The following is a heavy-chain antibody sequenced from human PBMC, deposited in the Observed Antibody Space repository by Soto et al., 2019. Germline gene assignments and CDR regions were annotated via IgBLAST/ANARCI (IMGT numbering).Heavy chain of an antibody. CDR2: ISGIGGST. Sequence: EVQLLESGGGLVQPGGSLSLSCAASGFTFSSYARSWVRQAPGKGLEWVSPISGIGGSTNYADSVKGRFTISRDNSKNTLYLQMNSLSAEDTAVYYCAKVGGYSYGYSPRYYYGMDVWGQGTTVTVSS. V-gene: IGHV3-23*01. CDR1: GFTFSSYA. CDR3: AKVGGYSYGYSPRYYYGMDV. D-gene: IGHD5-18*01. J-gene: IGHJ6*02.